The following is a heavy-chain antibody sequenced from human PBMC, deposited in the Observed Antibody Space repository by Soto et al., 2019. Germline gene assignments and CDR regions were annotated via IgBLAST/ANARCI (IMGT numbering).Heavy chain of an antibody. D-gene: IGHD3-9*01. CDR3: AKNVWGITIFGGMDV. CDR2: ISGSGGTT. Sequence: RLSXAASGXTXXXYXMSWVRQAPGKGMEWVSAISGSGGTTYYADSVKGRFTISRDNSKNTLYLQMNSLRAEDTALYYCAKNVWGITIFGGMDVWGQGTTVTVS. J-gene: IGHJ6*02. CDR1: GXTXXXYX. V-gene: IGHV3-23*01.